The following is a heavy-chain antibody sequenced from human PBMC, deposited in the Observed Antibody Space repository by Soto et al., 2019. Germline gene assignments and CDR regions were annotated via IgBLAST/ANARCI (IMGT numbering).Heavy chain of an antibody. D-gene: IGHD3-22*01. V-gene: IGHV3-23*01. CDR1: GFTFSSYA. CDR2: ISGSGGST. CDR3: AKDQRYYYDSSGPFDY. Sequence: GGSLRLSCAASGFTFSSYAMSWVRQAPGKGLEWVSAISGSGGSTYYADSVKGRFTISRDNSKNTLYLQMNSLRAEDTAVYYCAKDQRYYYDSSGPFDYWGQGTLVTVSS. J-gene: IGHJ4*02.